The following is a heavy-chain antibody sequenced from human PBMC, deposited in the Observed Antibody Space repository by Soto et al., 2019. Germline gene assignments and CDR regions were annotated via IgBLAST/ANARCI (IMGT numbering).Heavy chain of an antibody. D-gene: IGHD2-8*01. CDR3: AKDLRYCTTATRPGWYYYYMDV. CDR2: ISGSGRST. Sequence: PGGSLRLSCAASGFTFSDYGMSWVRQAPRKGLEWVSGISGSGRSTYYADSVKGRFTLSRDNSKNTLYLQINSLRAEDTAVYYCAKDLRYCTTATRPGWYYYYMDVWGKGTTVTVSS. V-gene: IGHV3-23*01. J-gene: IGHJ6*03. CDR1: GFTFSDYG.